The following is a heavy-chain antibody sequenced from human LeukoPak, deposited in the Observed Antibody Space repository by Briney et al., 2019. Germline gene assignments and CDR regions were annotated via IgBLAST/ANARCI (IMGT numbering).Heavy chain of an antibody. V-gene: IGHV3-21*01. CDR2: ISSSSSYI. J-gene: IGHJ4*02. Sequence: GGSLRLSCAASGFTFSSYSMNWVRQAPGKGLEWVSSISSSSSYIYYADSVKGQFTISRDNAKNSLYLQMNSLRAEDTAVYYCARDRGGQGSSSYDYWGQGTLVTVSS. D-gene: IGHD6-6*01. CDR3: ARDRGGQGSSSYDY. CDR1: GFTFSSYS.